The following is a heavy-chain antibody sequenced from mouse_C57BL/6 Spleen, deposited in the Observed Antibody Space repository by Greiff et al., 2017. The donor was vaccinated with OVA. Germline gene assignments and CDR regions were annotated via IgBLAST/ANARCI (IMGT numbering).Heavy chain of an antibody. CDR2: IYPGDGDT. V-gene: IGHV1-80*01. D-gene: IGHD1-1*01. J-gene: IGHJ2*01. CDR3: ARSAYYYGSSYWYFDY. Sequence: QVQLQQSGAELVKPGASVKISCKASGYAFSSYWMNWVKQRPGKGLEWIGQIYPGDGDTNYNGKFKGKATLTADKSSSTAYMQLSSLTSEDAAVYFCARSAYYYGSSYWYFDYWGQGTTLTVSS. CDR1: GYAFSSYW.